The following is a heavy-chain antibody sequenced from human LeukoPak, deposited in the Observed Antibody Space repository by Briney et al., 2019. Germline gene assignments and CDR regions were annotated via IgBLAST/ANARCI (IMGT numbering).Heavy chain of an antibody. CDR2: ISNSGDNT. Sequence: GGSLRLSCAASGFTFSTYALSWVRQVPGKGLEWVSGISNSGDNTYYAGSVKGRFTISRDNAKNSLYLQMNSLRAEDTALYYCAKCYDILTGYCPFDPWGQGTLVTVSS. V-gene: IGHV3-23*01. D-gene: IGHD3-9*01. J-gene: IGHJ5*02. CDR3: AKCYDILTGYCPFDP. CDR1: GFTFSTYA.